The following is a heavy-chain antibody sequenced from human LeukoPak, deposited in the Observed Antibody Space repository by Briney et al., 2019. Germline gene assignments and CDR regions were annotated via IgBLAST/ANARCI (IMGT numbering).Heavy chain of an antibody. CDR1: GYTFDVYY. J-gene: IGHJ4*02. Sequence: GASVKVSCKASGYTFDVYYIHWVRQAPGQGLEWMGIFNPSGGNTNYAQRFQGRVTMTRDTSTSTVYMELSSLRSEDTAVYYCAIGAWIQLWSTFDYWGQGTLVTVSS. D-gene: IGHD5-18*01. V-gene: IGHV1-46*02. CDR2: FNPSGGNT. CDR3: AIGAWIQLWSTFDY.